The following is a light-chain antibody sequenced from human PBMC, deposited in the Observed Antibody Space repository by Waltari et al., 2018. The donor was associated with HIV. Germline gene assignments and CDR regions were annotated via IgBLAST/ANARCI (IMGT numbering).Light chain of an antibody. Sequence: SFELTQPPSVSVSPGQTATIACSGNALTKGSPYWYRQRSVQAPELVLYEDTKRPSVIPERFHGSRSGTTATLVISGAQAEDEGDYYCYSTDSSDSHRGVFGTGTAVYVL. CDR3: YSTDSSDSHRGV. J-gene: IGLJ1*01. V-gene: IGLV3-10*01. CDR1: ALTKGS. CDR2: EDT.